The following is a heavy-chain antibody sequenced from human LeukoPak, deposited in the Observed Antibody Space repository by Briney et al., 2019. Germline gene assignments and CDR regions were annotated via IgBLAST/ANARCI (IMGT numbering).Heavy chain of an antibody. Sequence: ASVKVSCKTSGYIFTQYGISWVRQAPGQGLECMAWISTYNGNADYAQKFQGRASMTTDTSTSTAYMELRSLRSDDTAVYYCARSTGYNFYYLDVWGQGTTVIVSS. CDR1: GYIFTQYG. CDR2: ISTYNGNA. V-gene: IGHV1-18*01. D-gene: IGHD3-22*01. J-gene: IGHJ6*03. CDR3: ARSTGYNFYYLDV.